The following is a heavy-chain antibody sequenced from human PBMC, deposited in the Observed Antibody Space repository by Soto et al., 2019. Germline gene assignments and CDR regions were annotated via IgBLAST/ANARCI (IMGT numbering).Heavy chain of an antibody. CDR3: ARDRLQQLGPPYAYYYMDV. CDR2: IWFDGSSQ. CDR1: GFTFSRYG. J-gene: IGHJ6*03. Sequence: PGGSLRLSCASSGFTFSRYGMHWFRQAPGKGLEWVGVIWFDGSSQFYADSVKGRFTFSRDNSKNTLYLQMNSLRAEDTAVYYCARDRLQQLGPPYAYYYMDVWGKGTTVTVSS. D-gene: IGHD6-13*01. V-gene: IGHV3-33*01.